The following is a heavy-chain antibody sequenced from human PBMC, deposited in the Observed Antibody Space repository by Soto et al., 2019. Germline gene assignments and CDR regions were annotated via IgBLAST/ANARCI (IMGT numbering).Heavy chain of an antibody. CDR2: IYYSGST. Sequence: EPLSLTCTVSGGSISSSTYYWGWIRQPPGKGLEWIGSIYYSGSTYYNPSLKSRVTISVDTSKNQFSLKLSSVTAADTAVYYCANSYGDYVSYWGQGTLVTVSS. CDR1: GGSISSSTYY. CDR3: ANSYGDYVSY. V-gene: IGHV4-39*01. J-gene: IGHJ4*02. D-gene: IGHD4-17*01.